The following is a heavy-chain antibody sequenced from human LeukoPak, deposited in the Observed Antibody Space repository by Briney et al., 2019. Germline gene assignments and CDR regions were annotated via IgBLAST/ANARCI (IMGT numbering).Heavy chain of an antibody. D-gene: IGHD6-13*01. J-gene: IGHJ4*02. CDR3: ARGHHELVY. Sequence: PGGSLRLSCAASGLTFSDYFMSWIRQAPGKGLEWVSYISNSGSTIYYADSVKGRFTVSRDNAKNSLYLQMNSLRVEDTAVYYWARGHHELVYWGQGTLVTVSS. CDR2: ISNSGSTI. V-gene: IGHV3-11*01. CDR1: GLTFSDYF.